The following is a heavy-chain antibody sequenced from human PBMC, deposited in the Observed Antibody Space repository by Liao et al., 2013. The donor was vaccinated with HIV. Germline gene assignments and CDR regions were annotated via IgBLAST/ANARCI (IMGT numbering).Heavy chain of an antibody. D-gene: IGHD3-16*01. V-gene: IGHV4-39*07. J-gene: IGHJ3*02. CDR2: IYYSGST. CDR3: ATDVAGRGGAFDI. Sequence: QLQLQESGPGLVRPSETLSLTCTVSGGSISSSSYYWGWIRQPPGKGLEWIGTIYYSGSTYYSPSLKSRVTISVDTAKNQFSLKLRSLTAADTAVYFCATDVAGRGGAFDIWGRGRLVTVSS. CDR1: GGSISSSSYY.